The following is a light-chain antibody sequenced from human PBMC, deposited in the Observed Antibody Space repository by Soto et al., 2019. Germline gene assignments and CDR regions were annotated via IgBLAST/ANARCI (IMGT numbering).Light chain of an antibody. Sequence: QSALAQPPSASGSPGQSVTISCTGTSSDVGGYNYVSWYQQHPGKVPKLMIYEVNKRPSGVPDRFSGSKSGNTASLTVSGLQADDEADYYCSSYAGSNSFVLGTGTEVTVL. CDR2: EVN. V-gene: IGLV2-8*01. CDR1: SSDVGGYNY. CDR3: SSYAGSNSFV. J-gene: IGLJ1*01.